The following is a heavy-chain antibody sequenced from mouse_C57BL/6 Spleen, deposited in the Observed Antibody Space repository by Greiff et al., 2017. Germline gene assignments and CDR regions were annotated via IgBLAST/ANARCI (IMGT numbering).Heavy chain of an antibody. CDR2: IYPGNSDT. D-gene: IGHD2-4*01. CDR3: TDYDYDDGVGY. V-gene: IGHV1-5*01. Sequence: EVQLQQSGTVLARPGASVKMSCKTSGYTFTSYWMHWVKQRPGQGLEWIGAIYPGNSDTSYNQKFKGKAKLTAVTSASTAYMELSSLTNEDSAVYYCTDYDYDDGVGYWGQGTTLTVSS. J-gene: IGHJ2*01. CDR1: GYTFTSYW.